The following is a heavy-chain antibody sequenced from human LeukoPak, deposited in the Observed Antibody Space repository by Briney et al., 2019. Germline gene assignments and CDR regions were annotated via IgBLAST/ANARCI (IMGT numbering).Heavy chain of an antibody. Sequence: SETLSLTCTVSGGSISSYYWSWIRQPPGKGLEWIGYIYYSGSTNYNPSLKSRVTISVDTSKNQFSLKLSSVAAADTAVYYCARAEYYFDYWGQGTLVTVSS. CDR3: ARAEYYFDY. CDR2: IYYSGST. D-gene: IGHD3-10*01. CDR1: GGSISSYY. V-gene: IGHV4-59*01. J-gene: IGHJ4*02.